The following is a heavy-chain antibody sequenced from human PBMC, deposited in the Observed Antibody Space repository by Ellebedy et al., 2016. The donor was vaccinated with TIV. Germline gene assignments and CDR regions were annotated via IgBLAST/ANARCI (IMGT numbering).Heavy chain of an antibody. D-gene: IGHD4-11*01. CDR3: ARTRTVLLGTGLDV. CDR2: VYHSGSA. J-gene: IGHJ6*02. Sequence: SETLSLXCTVSGGSVNSGSYFWSWIRQPPGKGLEWIGYVYHSGSAKYNPSLESRVTISVDTSKNQFSLKVNSVTAADTAVYYCARTRTVLLGTGLDVWGQGTTVTVSS. CDR1: GGSVNSGSYF. V-gene: IGHV4-61*01.